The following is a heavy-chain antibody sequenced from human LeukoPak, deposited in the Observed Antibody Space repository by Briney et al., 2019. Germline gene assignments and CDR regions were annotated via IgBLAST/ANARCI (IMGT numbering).Heavy chain of an antibody. V-gene: IGHV4-59*12. D-gene: IGHD4-17*01. CDR3: ASYDYGDYRRMYYFDY. Sequence: SETLSLTCTVSGGSISSYYWSWIRQPPGKGLEWIGYIYYSGSTYYNPSLKSRVTISVDTSKNQFSLKLSSVTAADTAVYYCASYDYGDYRRMYYFDYWGQGTLVTVSS. J-gene: IGHJ4*02. CDR2: IYYSGST. CDR1: GGSISSYY.